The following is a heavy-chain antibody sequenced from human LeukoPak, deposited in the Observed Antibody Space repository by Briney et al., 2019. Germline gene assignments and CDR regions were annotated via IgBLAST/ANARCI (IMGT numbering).Heavy chain of an antibody. D-gene: IGHD3-3*01. CDR3: ARVVTIFGVVIYYYYGMDV. CDR2: XNPNSGNT. J-gene: IGHJ6*02. V-gene: IGHV1-8*01. Sequence: TGQXXXXMXXXNPNSGNTGYAQKFQGRVTMTRNTSISTAYMELSSLRSEDTAVYYCARVVTIFGVVIYYYYGMDVWGQGTTVTVSS.